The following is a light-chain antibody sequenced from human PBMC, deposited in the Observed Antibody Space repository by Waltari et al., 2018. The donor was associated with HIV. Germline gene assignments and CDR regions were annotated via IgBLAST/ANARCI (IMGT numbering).Light chain of an antibody. V-gene: IGKV1-5*03. CDR1: QGISTW. J-gene: IGKJ2*01. CDR3: QQCHSYPST. Sequence: DTQMTQYPSTLPASVAERVTVTCGASQGISTWLAWYRQKPGKAPEDLIYKASTLELGTPSSFSGSGAGTEFTLTISSLHPDDFATYYCQQCHSYPSTLGQGTHLESK. CDR2: KAS.